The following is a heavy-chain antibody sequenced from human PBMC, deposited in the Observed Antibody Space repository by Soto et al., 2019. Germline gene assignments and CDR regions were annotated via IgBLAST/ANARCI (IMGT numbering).Heavy chain of an antibody. D-gene: IGHD3-22*01. Sequence: PGESLKISCKTSGYMFTTYWIGWVRQMPGKGLEWMAIIFPADSDTRYSPSFQGQVTISADKSISTAYLQWSSLKASDTAIYYCATTYQYDSSGYYYLDYWGQGTLVTVSS. CDR2: IFPADSDT. CDR1: GYMFTTYW. CDR3: ATTYQYDSSGYYYLDY. J-gene: IGHJ4*02. V-gene: IGHV5-51*01.